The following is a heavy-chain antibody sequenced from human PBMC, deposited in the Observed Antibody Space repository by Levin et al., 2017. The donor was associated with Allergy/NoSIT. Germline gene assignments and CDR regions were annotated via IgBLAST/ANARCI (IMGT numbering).Heavy chain of an antibody. D-gene: IGHD3-3*01. CDR1: GFTISSNY. CDR3: ASGSGPGYFDY. J-gene: IGHJ4*02. CDR2: IYSGGST. V-gene: IGHV3-53*01. Sequence: GESLKISCAASGFTISSNYMSWVRQAPGKGLEWVSVIYSGGSTYYADSVKGRFTISRDNSKNTLYLQMNSLRAEDTAVYYCASGSGPGYFDYWGQGTLVTVSS.